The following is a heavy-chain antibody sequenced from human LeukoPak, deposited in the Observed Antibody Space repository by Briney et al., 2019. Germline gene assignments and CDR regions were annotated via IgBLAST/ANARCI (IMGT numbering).Heavy chain of an antibody. Sequence: PGGSLRLCCAASGFTVDTTYMTWVRQAPGKGLEWVSILYSGGTTYYADSVKGRFTISRDNSENTLYLQMNSLRAEDTAVYYCAKISGVGSGSYYWFDPWGQGTLVTVSS. CDR3: AKISGVGSGSYYWFDP. CDR2: LYSGGTT. J-gene: IGHJ5*02. CDR1: GFTVDTTY. D-gene: IGHD3-10*01. V-gene: IGHV3-66*01.